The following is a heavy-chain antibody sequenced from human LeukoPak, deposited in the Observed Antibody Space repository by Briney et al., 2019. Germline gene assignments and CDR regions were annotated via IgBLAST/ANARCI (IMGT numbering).Heavy chain of an antibody. CDR3: ARVRADDDAFDI. V-gene: IGHV3-21*01. Sequence: PGGSLRLSCAASGFTFSSYSMNWVRQAPGKGLEWVSSISSSSSYISYADSVKGRFTISRDNAKNSLYLQMNSLRAEDTAVYYCARVRADDDAFDIWGQGTMVTVSS. D-gene: IGHD5-24*01. CDR2: ISSSSSYI. J-gene: IGHJ3*02. CDR1: GFTFSSYS.